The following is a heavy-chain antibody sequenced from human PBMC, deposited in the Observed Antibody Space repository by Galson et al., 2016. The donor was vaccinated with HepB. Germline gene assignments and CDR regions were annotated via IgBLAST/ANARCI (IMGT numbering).Heavy chain of an antibody. D-gene: IGHD4-23*01. CDR3: ARDLWRGGRIDY. CDR1: GFTFSHYW. CDR2: ITIDVSTT. J-gene: IGHJ4*02. V-gene: IGHV3-74*01. Sequence: SLRLSCAASGFTFSHYWMHWVRQAPGEGLVWVSHITIDVSTTTYADSVKGRCTISRDNAKNTLYLQMNSLRAEDTAVYYCARDLWRGGRIDYWGQGTLVTVSS.